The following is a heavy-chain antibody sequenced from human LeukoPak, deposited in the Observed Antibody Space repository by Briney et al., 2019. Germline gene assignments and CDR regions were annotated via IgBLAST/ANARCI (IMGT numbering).Heavy chain of an antibody. D-gene: IGHD3-22*01. Sequence: PSETLSLTCAVYGGSFSGYYWSWIRQPAGKGLEWIGRIYTSGSTNYNPSLKSRVTMSVDTSKNQFSLKLSSVTAADTAVYYCARDLYYYDSSGYYPFDYWGQGTLVTVSS. CDR1: GGSFSGYY. V-gene: IGHV4-4*07. CDR2: IYTSGST. J-gene: IGHJ4*02. CDR3: ARDLYYYDSSGYYPFDY.